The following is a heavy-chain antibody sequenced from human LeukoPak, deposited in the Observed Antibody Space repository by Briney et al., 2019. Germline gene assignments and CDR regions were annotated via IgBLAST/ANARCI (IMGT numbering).Heavy chain of an antibody. CDR1: GGSFSGYY. CDR2: INHSGST. J-gene: IGHJ4*02. Sequence: SETLSLTCAVYGGSFSGYYWSWIRQPPGKGLEWIGEINHSGSTNYNPSLKSRVTISVDTSKNQFSLKLSSVTAADTAVYYCARSTSYRNFDYWGQGTLVTVSS. D-gene: IGHD1-26*01. CDR3: ARSTSYRNFDY. V-gene: IGHV4-34*01.